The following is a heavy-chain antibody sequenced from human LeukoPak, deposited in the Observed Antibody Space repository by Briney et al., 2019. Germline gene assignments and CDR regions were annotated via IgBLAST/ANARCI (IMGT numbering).Heavy chain of an antibody. J-gene: IGHJ5*02. CDR1: GGSISSSSYY. V-gene: IGHV4-39*01. CDR3: ARRDNVGYYSWFDP. Sequence: SETLSLTCTVSGGSISSSSYYWGWIRQPPGKGLEWIGSIHFGGTTHQNPSLKSRATISVDTSKNQFSLKLTSVTAADTAVYYCARRDNVGYYSWFDPWGQGTLVTVSS. CDR2: IHFGGTT. D-gene: IGHD3-22*01.